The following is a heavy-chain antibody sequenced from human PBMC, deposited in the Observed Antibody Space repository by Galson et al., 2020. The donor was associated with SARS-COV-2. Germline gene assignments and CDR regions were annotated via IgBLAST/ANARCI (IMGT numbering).Heavy chain of an antibody. CDR2: ISSSGGST. V-gene: IGHV3-23*01. J-gene: IGHJ5*02. CDR3: AKDGGSNYDWFDP. CDR1: GFTFSSYA. Sequence: GESLKISCAASGFTFSSYAMSWVRQAPGKGLEWVSAISSSGGSTYYADSVKGRFTISRDNSKNTLYLQMNSLTAEDTAVYYCAKDGGSNYDWFDPWGQGTLVTVSS. D-gene: IGHD4-4*01.